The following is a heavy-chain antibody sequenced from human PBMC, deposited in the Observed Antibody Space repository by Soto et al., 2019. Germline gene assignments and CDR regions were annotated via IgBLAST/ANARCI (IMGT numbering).Heavy chain of an antibody. CDR2: INPSGGST. J-gene: IGHJ5*02. CDR1: GYTFTSYY. Sequence: QVQLVQSGAEVKKPGASVKVSCKASGYTFTSYYMHWVRQAPGQGLEWMGIINPSGGSTSYAQKFQGRVTMTRDTSTSTVYMELSSLRSEDMAVYYCASTLITFGGVIGRFDPWGQGTLVTASS. CDR3: ASTLITFGGVIGRFDP. V-gene: IGHV1-46*03. D-gene: IGHD3-16*02.